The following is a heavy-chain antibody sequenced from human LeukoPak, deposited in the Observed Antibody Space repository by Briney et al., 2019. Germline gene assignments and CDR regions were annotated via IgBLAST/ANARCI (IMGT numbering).Heavy chain of an antibody. CDR3: AKDTVASGSYLDY. CDR2: ISGSGGST. Sequence: GGSLRLSCAASGFTFSSYAMSWVRQAPGKGLEWVSAISGSGGSTYYADSVKGWFTLSRDNSKNTLYLQMNSLRAEDTAVYYCAKDTVASGSYLDYWGQGTLVTVSS. J-gene: IGHJ4*02. D-gene: IGHD1-26*01. V-gene: IGHV3-23*01. CDR1: GFTFSSYA.